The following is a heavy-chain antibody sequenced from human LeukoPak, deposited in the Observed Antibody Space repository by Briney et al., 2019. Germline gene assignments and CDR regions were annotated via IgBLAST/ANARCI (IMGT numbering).Heavy chain of an antibody. D-gene: IGHD3-22*01. J-gene: IGHJ3*02. CDR2: INHSGST. Sequence: SETLSLTCAVYGGSFSGYYWSWIRQPPGKGLEWIGEINHSGSTNYNPSLKSRVTISVDTSKNQFSLKLSSVTAADTAVYYCAKDSSHYYDSSGHASDIWGQGTMVTVSS. CDR1: GGSFSGYY. V-gene: IGHV4-34*01. CDR3: AKDSSHYYDSSGHASDI.